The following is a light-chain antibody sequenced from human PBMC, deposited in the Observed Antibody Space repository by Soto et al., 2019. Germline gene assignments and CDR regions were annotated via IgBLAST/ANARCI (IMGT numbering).Light chain of an antibody. CDR3: QQYGTSRA. V-gene: IGKV3-20*01. J-gene: IGKJ1*01. CDR2: GAS. CDR1: QSVSNNY. Sequence: EVVLKQSPGTLSLSPGEKATLSCRASQSVSNNYLAWYQQKPGQAPRLLIYGASSRATGIPDRFSGSGSGTDFTLTISRLEPEDFAVYYCQQYGTSRAFGQGTKV.